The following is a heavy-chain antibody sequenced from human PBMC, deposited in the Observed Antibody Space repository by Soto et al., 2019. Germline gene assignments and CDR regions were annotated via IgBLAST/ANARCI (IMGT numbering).Heavy chain of an antibody. CDR3: ATTYCSGGNCYSYYYGMDV. J-gene: IGHJ6*02. Sequence: VKVSCKASGGTFSSSAICWVRQAPGQGLEWMGGIIPIFGPANYAQKFQGRVTLTADESTSTAYMELSSLRSEDTAVYYCATTYCSGGNCYSYYYGMDVWGQGTPVTVSS. D-gene: IGHD2-15*01. CDR2: IIPIFGPA. V-gene: IGHV1-69*13. CDR1: GGTFSSSA.